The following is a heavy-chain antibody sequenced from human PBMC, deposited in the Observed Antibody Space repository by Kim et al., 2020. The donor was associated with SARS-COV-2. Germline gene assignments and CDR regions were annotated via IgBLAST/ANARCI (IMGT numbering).Heavy chain of an antibody. V-gene: IGHV3-15*01. CDR1: GFTFSNAW. D-gene: IGHD2-15*01. CDR2: IKSKTDGGTT. CDR3: TTDGSPLALYCSGGSCYLRPGDY. J-gene: IGHJ4*02. Sequence: GGSLRLSCAASGFTFSNAWMSWVRQAPGKGLEWVGRIKSKTDGGTTDYAAPVKGRFTISRDDSKNTLYLQMNSLKTEDTAVYYCTTDGSPLALYCSGGSCYLRPGDYWGQGTLVTVSS.